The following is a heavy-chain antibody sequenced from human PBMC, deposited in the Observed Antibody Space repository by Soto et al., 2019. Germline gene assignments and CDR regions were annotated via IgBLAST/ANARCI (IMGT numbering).Heavy chain of an antibody. Sequence: ASVKVSCKASGYTFTSYGISWVRQAPGQGLEWMGWISAYNGNTNYAQKLQGRVTMTTDTSTSTAYMELRSLRSDDTAVYYCARVGYDFWSGYYTHYYYYMDVWGKGTTVTV. V-gene: IGHV1-18*01. CDR2: ISAYNGNT. CDR3: ARVGYDFWSGYYTHYYYYMDV. D-gene: IGHD3-3*01. CDR1: GYTFTSYG. J-gene: IGHJ6*03.